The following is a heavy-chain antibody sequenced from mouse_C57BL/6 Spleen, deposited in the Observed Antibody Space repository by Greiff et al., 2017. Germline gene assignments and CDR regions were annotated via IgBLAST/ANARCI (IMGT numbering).Heavy chain of an antibody. D-gene: IGHD1-1*01. CDR2: IHPNSGST. CDR1: GYTFTSYW. J-gene: IGHJ2*01. CDR3: ARTGGSSLDY. V-gene: IGHV1-64*01. Sequence: QVQLQQPGAELVKPGASVKLSCKASGYTFTSYWMHWVKQRPGQGLEWIGMIHPNSGSTNYNEKFKSKATLTVDKSSSTAYMQLGSLTSEDSAVYYCARTGGSSLDYWGQGTTLTVAS.